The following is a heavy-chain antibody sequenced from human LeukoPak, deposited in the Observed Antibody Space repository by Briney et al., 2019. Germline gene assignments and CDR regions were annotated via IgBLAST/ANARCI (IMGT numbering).Heavy chain of an antibody. J-gene: IGHJ3*02. CDR2: IYTSGRT. Sequence: SETLSLTCTVSGGSISSYYWSWIRQPAGKGLEWIGRIYTSGRTNYNPSLKSRVTMSVDTSKNQFSLKLSSVTAADTAVYYCARDSNTMVRANAFDIWGQGTMVTVSS. CDR3: ARDSNTMVRANAFDI. V-gene: IGHV4-4*07. D-gene: IGHD3-10*01. CDR1: GGSISSYY.